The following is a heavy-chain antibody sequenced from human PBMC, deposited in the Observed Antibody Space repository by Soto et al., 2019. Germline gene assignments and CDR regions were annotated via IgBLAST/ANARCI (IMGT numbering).Heavy chain of an antibody. CDR1: GFTFSSYA. Sequence: EVQLLESGGGLVQPGGSLRLSCAASGFTFSSYAMSWVRQAPGKGLECVSAISGSGGSTYYADSVKGRFTISRDNSQNTLYRQMNSLRAEDTAVYYCAKDGGYSYGYTPRYYYGMDVWGQGTTVTVSS. CDR3: AKDGGYSYGYTPRYYYGMDV. J-gene: IGHJ6*02. CDR2: ISGSGGST. V-gene: IGHV3-23*01. D-gene: IGHD5-18*01.